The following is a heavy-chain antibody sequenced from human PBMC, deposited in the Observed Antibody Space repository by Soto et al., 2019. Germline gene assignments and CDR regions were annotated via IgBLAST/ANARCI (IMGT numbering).Heavy chain of an antibody. CDR1: GFTFSSYA. V-gene: IGHV3-23*01. CDR2: ISGSGGST. J-gene: IGHJ3*02. CDR3: AKDVGIAVAEVPGAFDI. D-gene: IGHD6-19*01. Sequence: GGSLRLSCAASGFTFSSYAMSWVRQAPGKGLEWVSAISGSGGSTYYADSVKGRFTISRDNSKNTLYLQMNSLRAEDTAVYYCAKDVGIAVAEVPGAFDIWGQGTMVTVSS.